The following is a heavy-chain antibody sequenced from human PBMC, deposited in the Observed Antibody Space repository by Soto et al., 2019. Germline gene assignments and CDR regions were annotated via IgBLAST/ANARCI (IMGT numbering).Heavy chain of an antibody. CDR2: ISNRGDT. CDR1: GFIASNTY. V-gene: IGHV3-66*01. D-gene: IGHD2-15*01. J-gene: IGHJ3*02. CDR3: AREPRYCRGGSCSITGDAYDI. Sequence: GGSLRLSCTASGFIASNTYVNWVRQAPGKGLEWVSVISNRGDTHYADSVRGRFSLSRDISDNTLHLQMNNLRVEDTAVYYCAREPRYCRGGSCSITGDAYDIWGQGTMVTVSS.